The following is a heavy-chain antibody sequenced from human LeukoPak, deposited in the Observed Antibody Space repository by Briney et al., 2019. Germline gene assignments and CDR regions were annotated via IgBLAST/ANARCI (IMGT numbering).Heavy chain of an antibody. V-gene: IGHV3-23*01. CDR1: GFTFSSYA. Sequence: GGSLRLSCAASGFTFSSYAMSWVRQAPGKGLEWVSAISGSGGSTYYAVSVKGRFTIPRDNSKNTLYLQMNSLRAEDTAVYYCAKGLRKGYDFDYWGQGTLVTVSS. CDR3: AKGLRKGYDFDY. CDR2: ISGSGGST. J-gene: IGHJ4*02. D-gene: IGHD5-12*01.